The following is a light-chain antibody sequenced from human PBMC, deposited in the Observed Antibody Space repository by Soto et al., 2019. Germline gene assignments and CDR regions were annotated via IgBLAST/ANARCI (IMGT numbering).Light chain of an antibody. CDR3: CSHTSSSPYV. V-gene: IGLV2-14*01. CDR2: EVS. CDR1: SSDVGGYNY. Sequence: QSALTQPASVSGSPGQSITISCTGTSSDVGGYNYVSWYQQHPGKAPKLMIYEVSNRPSGVSHRFSGSKSGNTASLTIAGLQADDEADYCCCSHTSSSPYVFGTGTKLTVL. J-gene: IGLJ1*01.